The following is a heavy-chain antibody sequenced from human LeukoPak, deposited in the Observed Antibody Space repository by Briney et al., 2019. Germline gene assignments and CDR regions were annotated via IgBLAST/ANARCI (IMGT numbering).Heavy chain of an antibody. CDR2: IIPILGIA. CDR3: ATTVTTLYYYGMDV. D-gene: IGHD4-11*01. CDR1: GGPXSSYA. J-gene: IGHJ6*02. V-gene: IGHV1-69*04. Sequence: ASVKVSCKASGGPXSSYAISWVRQAPGQGLEWMGRIIPILGIANYAQKFQGRVTITADKSTSTAYMELSSLRSEDAAVYYCATTVTTLYYYGMDVWGQGTTVTVSS.